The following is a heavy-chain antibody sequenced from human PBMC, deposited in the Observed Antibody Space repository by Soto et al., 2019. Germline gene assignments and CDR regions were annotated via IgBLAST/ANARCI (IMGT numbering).Heavy chain of an antibody. Sequence: EVQLLESGGGLVQPGGSLRLSCAASGFTFSTYAMTWVRQAPGKGLEWVSGISGSGGSTYYADSVKGRFTISRDNSKNTLYLQMNSLRAEDTAVYYCGKEMGTYYYYDSSGQGYGMDVWGQGTTVTVSS. CDR1: GFTFSTYA. CDR3: GKEMGTYYYYDSSGQGYGMDV. J-gene: IGHJ6*02. V-gene: IGHV3-23*01. D-gene: IGHD3-22*01. CDR2: ISGSGGST.